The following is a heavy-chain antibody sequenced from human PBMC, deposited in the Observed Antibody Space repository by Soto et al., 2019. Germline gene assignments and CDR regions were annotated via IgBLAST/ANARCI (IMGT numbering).Heavy chain of an antibody. J-gene: IGHJ4*02. D-gene: IGHD1-26*01. Sequence: QVQLQESGSGLVKPSETLSLTCTVSGGSVSSGNYYWSWIRQPPGKGPEWIGYIFHTGTTNYNPSLKSRVTISLDTSMNQFSLKLSSVTPADTAVYYCTRAPVSGSYCFDFWGQGTPVTVSS. CDR2: IFHTGTT. CDR1: GGSVSSGNYY. V-gene: IGHV4-61*01. CDR3: TRAPVSGSYCFDF.